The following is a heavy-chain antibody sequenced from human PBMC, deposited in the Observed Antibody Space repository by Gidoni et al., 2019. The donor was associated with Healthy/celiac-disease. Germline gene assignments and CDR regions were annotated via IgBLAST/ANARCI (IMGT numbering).Heavy chain of an antibody. CDR1: GFTFSSSG. J-gene: IGHJ4*02. CDR3: AKDLRYGRAFDY. Sequence: QVQLVESGGGVVQPGRSLGLSCSASGFTFSSSGLHWVRQSPGKGLECAAVISYDGSNKYYADSVKGRFTISRDNPKNTLYLQMNSLTAEDTAVYYCAKDLRYGRAFDYWGQGTLVTVSS. V-gene: IGHV3-30*18. D-gene: IGHD1-1*01. CDR2: ISYDGSNK.